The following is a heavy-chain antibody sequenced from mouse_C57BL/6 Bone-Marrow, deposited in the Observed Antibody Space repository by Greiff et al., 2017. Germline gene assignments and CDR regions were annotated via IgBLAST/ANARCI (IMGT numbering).Heavy chain of an antibody. D-gene: IGHD1-1*01. V-gene: IGHV1-55*01. CDR2: IYPGSGST. Sequence: QVQLQQPGAELVKPGASVKMSCKAAGYTFTSYWITWVKQRPGQGLEWIGDIYPGSGSTNYNEKFKSKDTLTVDTSSSTAYMQLSSLTSEDSAVYYCARCGSTTVVASFFYYAMDYWGQGTSVTVSS. CDR1: GYTFTSYW. CDR3: ARCGSTTVVASFFYYAMDY. J-gene: IGHJ4*01.